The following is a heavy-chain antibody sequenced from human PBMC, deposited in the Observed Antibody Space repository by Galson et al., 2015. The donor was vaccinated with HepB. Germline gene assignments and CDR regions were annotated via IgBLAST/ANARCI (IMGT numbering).Heavy chain of an antibody. CDR2: ISGSGGST. J-gene: IGHJ4*02. CDR3: ARALTRGLRNTGY. Sequence: SLRLSCAASGFTFSSYAMRWVRQAPGKGLEWVSAISGSGGSTYYADSVKGRFTISRDNSKNTLYLQMNSLRAEDTAVYYCARALTRGLRNTGYWGQGTLVTVSS. CDR1: GFTFSSYA. V-gene: IGHV3-23*01. D-gene: IGHD4-17*01.